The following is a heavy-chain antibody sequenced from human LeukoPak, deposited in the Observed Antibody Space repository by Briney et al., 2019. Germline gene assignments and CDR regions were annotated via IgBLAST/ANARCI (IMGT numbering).Heavy chain of an antibody. CDR3: ARDGYYDSSGYYPIDY. V-gene: IGHV4-59*01. Sequence: SETLSLTCTVSGGSISSYYWSWIRQPPGKGLEWIGYIYYSGSTNYNPSLTSRVTISVDTSKNQFSLKLSSVTAADTAVYYCARDGYYDSSGYYPIDYWGQGTLVTVSS. CDR1: GGSISSYY. J-gene: IGHJ4*02. CDR2: IYYSGST. D-gene: IGHD3-22*01.